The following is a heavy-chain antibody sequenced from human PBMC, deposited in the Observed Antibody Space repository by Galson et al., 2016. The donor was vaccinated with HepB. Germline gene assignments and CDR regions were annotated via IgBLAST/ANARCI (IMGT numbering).Heavy chain of an antibody. J-gene: IGHJ4*01. CDR1: GGSFSGYY. Sequence: SETLSLTCAVYGGSFSGYYLTWIRQPPGKGLEWIGESNPSGNTNYNPALKSRVTISVGTSKTQFSLKLSSVTAVDTGTYYCARGRPTSILGATIGSDYWGHGTLVTVAS. CDR2: SNPSGNT. CDR3: ARGRPTSILGATIGSDY. V-gene: IGHV4-34*01. D-gene: IGHD1-26*01.